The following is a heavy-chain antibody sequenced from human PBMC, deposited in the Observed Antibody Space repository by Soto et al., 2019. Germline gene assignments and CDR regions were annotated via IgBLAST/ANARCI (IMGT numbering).Heavy chain of an antibody. CDR3: ARGEEYDYGDDSFDY. V-gene: IGHV4-4*02. J-gene: IGHJ4*02. Sequence: QVQLQESGPGLVKPSGTLSLTCAVSGGSISSSNWWSWVRQPPGKGLEWIGEIYHSGSTNYNPSLKRRVTISVDKSKNQFSLKLSSVTAADTAVYYCARGEEYDYGDDSFDYWGQGTLVTVSS. D-gene: IGHD4-17*01. CDR2: IYHSGST. CDR1: GGSISSSNW.